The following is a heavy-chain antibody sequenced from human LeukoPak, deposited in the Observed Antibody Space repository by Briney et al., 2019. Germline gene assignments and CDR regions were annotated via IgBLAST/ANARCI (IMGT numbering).Heavy chain of an antibody. CDR2: IYSSGST. CDR1: GCSITGYH. CDR3: ARRNDFDI. Sequence: PSETLSLTCTVSGCSITGYHWSWIRQPPGKGLEWIGYIYSSGSTEYKPSLKSRATISADTSKNQFSLKLTSVTAADTAIYYCARRNDFDICGQGTMVTVSS. J-gene: IGHJ3*02. V-gene: IGHV4-4*08.